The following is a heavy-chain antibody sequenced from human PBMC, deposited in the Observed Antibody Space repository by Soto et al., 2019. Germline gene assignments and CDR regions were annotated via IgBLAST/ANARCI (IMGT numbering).Heavy chain of an antibody. CDR2: IYYSGDT. CDR3: ARDRTKLWKNDAFDM. D-gene: IGHD1-1*01. Sequence: QVQLQESGPGLVKPSETLSLTCSVSGDSLNSYYWSWIRQSPGKGLEWLGYIYYSGDTKYNTSLPRSISISGATTENQFSLRLSSVTAADTAVYFCARDRTKLWKNDAFDMWGQGTMVTVSS. J-gene: IGHJ3*02. V-gene: IGHV4-59*01. CDR1: GDSLNSYY.